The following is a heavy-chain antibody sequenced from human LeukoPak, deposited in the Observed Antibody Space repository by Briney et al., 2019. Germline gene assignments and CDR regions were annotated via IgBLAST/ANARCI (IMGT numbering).Heavy chain of an antibody. CDR1: GGSISSYN. Sequence: SETLSLTCTVSGGSISSYNWSWIRHPARKGQEWIWRIYTSGSANTNPSPKSRVTISVDKSNIQFSLKLSSVPAADPAVYCCAGAVVLPAFWLDPWGQENLVTVSS. CDR2: IYTSGSA. CDR3: AGAVVLPAFWLDP. J-gene: IGHJ5*02. V-gene: IGHV4-4*07. D-gene: IGHD2-2*01.